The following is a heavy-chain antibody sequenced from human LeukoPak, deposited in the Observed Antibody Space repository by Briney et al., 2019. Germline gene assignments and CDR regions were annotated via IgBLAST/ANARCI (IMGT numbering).Heavy chain of an antibody. CDR3: ARAENSGSGGLDP. V-gene: IGHV3-9*01. J-gene: IGHJ5*02. CDR1: GFTFDDYA. Sequence: GGSLRLSCAASGFTFDDYAMHWVRQAPGKGLEWVSGISWNSGSIGYADSVKGRFTISRDNAKNSLSLQMNSLRAEDTAVYYCARAENSGSGGLDPWGQGTLVTVSS. D-gene: IGHD2-15*01. CDR2: ISWNSGSI.